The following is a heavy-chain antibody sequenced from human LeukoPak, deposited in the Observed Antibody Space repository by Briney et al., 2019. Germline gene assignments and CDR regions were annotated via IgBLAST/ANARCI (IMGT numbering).Heavy chain of an antibody. CDR3: ARGGYSYGYFDY. CDR2: ISSNGGST. V-gene: IGHV3-64*01. D-gene: IGHD5-18*01. Sequence: PGGSLRLCCAASGFTFSSYAMHWVRQAPGKGLEYVSAISSNGGSTYYANSVKGRFTISRDNSKNTLYLQMGSLRAEDMAVYYCARGGYSYGYFDYWGQGTLVTVSS. J-gene: IGHJ4*02. CDR1: GFTFSSYA.